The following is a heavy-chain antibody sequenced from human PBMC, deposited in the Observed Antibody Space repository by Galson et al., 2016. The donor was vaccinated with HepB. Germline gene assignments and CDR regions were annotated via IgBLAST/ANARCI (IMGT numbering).Heavy chain of an antibody. V-gene: IGHV3-33*06. Sequence: SLRLSCAASGFTFSSYGMHWVRQAPGKGLEWVAVIWLDGTNIYYADSVRGRFAISRDDSKSILYLQMHSLSAEDAAVYYCAKDRISPARVIPLAMMTYWGQGTLVTASS. CDR3: AKDRISPARVIPLAMMTY. J-gene: IGHJ4*02. D-gene: IGHD2-2*01. CDR2: IWLDGTNI. CDR1: GFTFSSYG.